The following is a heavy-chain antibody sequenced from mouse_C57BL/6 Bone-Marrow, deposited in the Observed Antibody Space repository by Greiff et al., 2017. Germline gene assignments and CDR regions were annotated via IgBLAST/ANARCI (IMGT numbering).Heavy chain of an antibody. CDR1: GYTFTSYW. J-gene: IGHJ1*03. CDR2: IDPSDSYT. D-gene: IGHD1-1*01. Sequence: QVPLQQSGAELVMPGASVKLSCKASGYTFTSYWMHWVKQRPGQGLEWIGEIDPSDSYTNYNQKFKGKSTLTVDKSSSTAYMQLSSLTSEDSAVYYCASHYYGSSYWYFDVWGTGTTVTVSS. V-gene: IGHV1-69*01. CDR3: ASHYYGSSYWYFDV.